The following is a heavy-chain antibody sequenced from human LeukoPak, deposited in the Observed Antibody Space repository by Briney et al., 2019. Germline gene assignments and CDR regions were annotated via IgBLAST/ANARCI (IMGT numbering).Heavy chain of an antibody. CDR3: ARAPPTYDFIPPGWFGP. V-gene: IGHV1-69*05. Sequence: SVKVSCKASGGTFSSYAINWVRQAPGQGLEWMGGIIPIFGAANYAQKFQGRVTITTDESTSTAYMELSSLRSEDTAVYYCARAPPTYDFIPPGWFGPWGQGTLVTVSS. J-gene: IGHJ5*02. D-gene: IGHD3-3*01. CDR2: IIPIFGAA. CDR1: GGTFSSYA.